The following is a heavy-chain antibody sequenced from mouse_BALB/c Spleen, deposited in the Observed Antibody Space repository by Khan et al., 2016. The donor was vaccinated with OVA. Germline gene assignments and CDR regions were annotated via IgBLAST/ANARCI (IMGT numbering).Heavy chain of an antibody. Sequence: QVQLQQSGAELVKPGASVRLSCKASGYTFTSYYLYWVKQRPGQGLEWIGDINPSNCGTNFTEKFKTKAIFTVDKSSRTAYMQLSSLTSEDSAVYYCTRSGYGAFAYWGQGTLVTVSA. J-gene: IGHJ3*01. D-gene: IGHD1-1*02. V-gene: IGHV1S81*02. CDR3: TRSGYGAFAY. CDR2: INPSNCGT. CDR1: GYTFTSYY.